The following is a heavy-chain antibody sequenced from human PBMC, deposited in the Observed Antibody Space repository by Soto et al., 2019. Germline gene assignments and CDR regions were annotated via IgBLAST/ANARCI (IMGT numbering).Heavy chain of an antibody. CDR2: IKQDGSEK. V-gene: IGHV3-7*01. CDR3: ARDRRHDYGDYVAFDI. Sequence: GGSLRLSCAASGFTFSSYWMSWVRQAPGKGLEWVANIKQDGSEKYYVDSVKGRFTISRDNAKNSLYLQMNSLRAEDTAVYYCARDRRHDYGDYVAFDIWGQGTMVTVSS. J-gene: IGHJ3*02. CDR1: GFTFSSYW. D-gene: IGHD4-17*01.